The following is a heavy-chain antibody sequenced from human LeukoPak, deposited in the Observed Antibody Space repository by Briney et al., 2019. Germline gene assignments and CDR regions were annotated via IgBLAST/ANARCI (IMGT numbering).Heavy chain of an antibody. V-gene: IGHV3-7*01. CDR3: ARDGIAGAPTYYFDY. CDR1: GFTFSNYW. CDR2: IKTDGSEK. J-gene: IGHJ4*02. D-gene: IGHD6-19*01. Sequence: GGSLRLSCEGSGFTFSNYWMGWVRQAPGKGLQWVANIKTDGSEKYYVDSVKGRFTISRDNAKNSLYLQMNSLRAEDMAVYYCARDGIAGAPTYYFDYWGQGTLVTVSS.